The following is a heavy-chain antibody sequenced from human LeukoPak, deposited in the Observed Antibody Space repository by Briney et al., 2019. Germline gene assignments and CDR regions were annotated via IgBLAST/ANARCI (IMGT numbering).Heavy chain of an antibody. V-gene: IGHV3-21*01. CDR1: GFTLTSYS. CDR3: ARERNNWNYEGFDY. J-gene: IGHJ4*02. D-gene: IGHD1-7*01. Sequence: GGSLRLSCAASGFTLTSYSMNWVRQAPGKGLEWVSSINRSGSHTFYADSVKGRFTISRDNAKNSLLLQMNSLRVEDTAVYYCARERNNWNYEGFDYWGQGTLVTVSS. CDR2: INRSGSHT.